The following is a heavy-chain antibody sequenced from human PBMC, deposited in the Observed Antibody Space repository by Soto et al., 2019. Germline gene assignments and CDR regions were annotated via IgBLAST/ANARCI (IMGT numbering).Heavy chain of an antibody. CDR2: FDPEDGET. CDR3: ATDLGGYDYVAFDI. Sequence: ASVKVSCKVSGYTLTGLSMHWVRQAPGKGLEWMGGFDPEDGETIYAQKFQGRVTMTEDTSTDTAYMELSSLRSEDTAVYYCATDLGGYDYVAFDIWGQGTMVTVSS. J-gene: IGHJ3*02. CDR1: GYTLTGLS. V-gene: IGHV1-24*01. D-gene: IGHD5-12*01.